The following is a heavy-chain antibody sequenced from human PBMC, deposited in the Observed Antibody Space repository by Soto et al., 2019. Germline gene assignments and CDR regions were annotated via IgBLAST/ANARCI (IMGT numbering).Heavy chain of an antibody. CDR2: IWYDGSNK. V-gene: IGHV3-33*01. Sequence: QVQLVESGGGVVQPGRSLRLSCAASGFPFSSYGMHWVRQAPGKGLEWGAGIWYDGSNKYYADSVKGRFTISRANSKKPRYLQMNSLRAEDTAVYYCARGGAKQQLPRGYYYGMDVWGQGTTVPVSS. D-gene: IGHD6-13*01. J-gene: IGHJ6*02. CDR3: ARGGAKQQLPRGYYYGMDV. CDR1: GFPFSSYG.